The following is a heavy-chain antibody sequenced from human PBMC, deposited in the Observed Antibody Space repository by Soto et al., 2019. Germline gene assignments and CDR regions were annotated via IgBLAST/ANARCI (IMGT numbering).Heavy chain of an antibody. D-gene: IGHD6-13*01. CDR2: IYYSGST. CDR3: ARGGSDSSSWYWFDF. J-gene: IGHJ4*02. CDR1: GGSISSGGYY. V-gene: IGHV4-31*03. Sequence: SETLSLTCTVSGGSISSGGYYWSWIRQHPGKGLEWIGYIYYSGSTYYNPSLKSRVTISVDTSKNQFSLKLSSVTAADTAVYYCARGGSDSSSWYWFDFWGQATLVTVSS.